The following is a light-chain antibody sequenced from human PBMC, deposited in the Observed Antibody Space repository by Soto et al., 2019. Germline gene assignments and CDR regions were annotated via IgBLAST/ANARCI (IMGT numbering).Light chain of an antibody. CDR3: QQYNNWPSYT. CDR1: QSVSTN. V-gene: IGKV3-15*01. J-gene: IGKJ2*01. Sequence: EIVMTQSPATLSVSPGERATLSCRASQSVSTNLAWYQQKPGQAPRLLIYGASTRATGFPARFSGSGSGTESTLTINSLQSGDFAVYYCQQYNNWPSYTFGQGTKVDIK. CDR2: GAS.